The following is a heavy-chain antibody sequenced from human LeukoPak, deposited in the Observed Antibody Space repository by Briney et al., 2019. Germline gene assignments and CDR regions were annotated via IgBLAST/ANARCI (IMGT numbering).Heavy chain of an antibody. V-gene: IGHV1-46*01. CDR1: GYTFTSYY. Sequence: ASVKVSCKASGYTFTSYYMHWVRQAPGQGLEWMGIINPSGGSTSYAQKFQGRVTMTRDTSTSTVYKELSSLRSEDTAVYYCARGLRLGELSLDFDYWGQGTLVTVSS. CDR3: ARGLRLGELSLDFDY. J-gene: IGHJ4*02. D-gene: IGHD3-16*02. CDR2: INPSGGST.